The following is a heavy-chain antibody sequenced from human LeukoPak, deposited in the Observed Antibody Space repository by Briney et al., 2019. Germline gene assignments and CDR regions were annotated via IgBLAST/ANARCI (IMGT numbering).Heavy chain of an antibody. CDR3: ARSGAYGYYYYYYYMDV. CDR2: ISAYNGNT. V-gene: IGHV1-18*01. D-gene: IGHD5-12*01. CDR1: GYTFSSYG. J-gene: IGHJ6*03. Sequence: ASVKVSCKASGYTFSSYGISWVRQAPGQGLEWMGWISAYNGNTNYAQKVHGRLTMTTDTSTSTAYMEVKSLISDDTAVYYCARSGAYGYYYYYYYMDVWGKGTTVTVSS.